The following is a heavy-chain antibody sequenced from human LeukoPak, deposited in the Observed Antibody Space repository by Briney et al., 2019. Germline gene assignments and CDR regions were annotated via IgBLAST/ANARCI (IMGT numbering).Heavy chain of an antibody. J-gene: IGHJ4*02. CDR2: IYYSGST. Sequence: SETLSLTCTVSGGSISSSSYYWGWIRQPPGKGLEWIGSIYYSGSTYYNPSLKSRVTISVDTSKNQFSLKLSSVTAADTAVYYCARHVGRIAAAGISVPFDYWGQGTLVTVSS. CDR1: GGSISSSSYY. CDR3: ARHVGRIAAAGISVPFDY. D-gene: IGHD6-13*01. V-gene: IGHV4-39*01.